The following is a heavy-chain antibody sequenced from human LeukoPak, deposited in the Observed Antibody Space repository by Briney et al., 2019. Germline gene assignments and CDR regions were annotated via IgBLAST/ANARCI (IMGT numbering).Heavy chain of an antibody. J-gene: IGHJ3*02. CDR1: GYSFTSYW. CDR3: ARRPAAINALFDI. D-gene: IGHD2-2*01. CDR2: IYPGDSDT. V-gene: IGHV5-51*01. Sequence: GEPLQISCKGSGYSFTSYWIGWVRQMPGKGLEGMGIIYPGDSDTRYSPSFQGQVTISADKSISTAYLQWSSLKASDTAMYYCARRPAAINALFDIWGQGTMVTVSS.